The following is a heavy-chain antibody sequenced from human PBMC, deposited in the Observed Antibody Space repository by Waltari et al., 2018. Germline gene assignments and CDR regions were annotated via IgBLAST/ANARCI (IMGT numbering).Heavy chain of an antibody. CDR2: ISDAGGII. D-gene: IGHD7-27*01. V-gene: IGHV3-23*01. Sequence: EVQLLESGGGLVQPGGSLRLSCAASGSSFSTYVMTWVRQAPGKGLEWVSSISDAGGIINYADSVKGRFTISRDNSKNTLYLQMNSLRVDDMAVYYCARGSGVDSWGQGTLVTISS. CDR3: ARGSGVDS. J-gene: IGHJ4*02. CDR1: GSSFSTYV.